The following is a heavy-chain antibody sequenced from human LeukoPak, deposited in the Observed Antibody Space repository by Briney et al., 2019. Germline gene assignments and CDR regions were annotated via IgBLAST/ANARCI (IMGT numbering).Heavy chain of an antibody. Sequence: SETLSLTCTVSGGSISSYYWRWIRRPAGKGLEWIGRIYSSGSTNYNPSLKSRVTMSLDMSKNQFSLKLSSATAAATAMYYCARDGMAGGWGQGILVTVSS. V-gene: IGHV4-4*07. CDR2: IYSSGST. D-gene: IGHD6-19*01. CDR1: GGSISSYY. CDR3: ARDGMAGG. J-gene: IGHJ4*02.